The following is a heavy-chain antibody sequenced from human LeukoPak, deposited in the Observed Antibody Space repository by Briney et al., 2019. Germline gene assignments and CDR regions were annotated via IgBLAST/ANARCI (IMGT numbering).Heavy chain of an antibody. CDR1: GFTFSAYS. Sequence: GGSLRLSCAASGFTFSAYSMNWVRQPPGKGLEWVSYISSSATYIYYADSVKGRFTISRDNAKNSLYLQMNSLRAEDTAVYYCAGGGPAKGFDYWGQGTLVTVSS. CDR2: ISSSATYI. D-gene: IGHD6-25*01. CDR3: AGGGPAKGFDY. V-gene: IGHV3-21*01. J-gene: IGHJ4*02.